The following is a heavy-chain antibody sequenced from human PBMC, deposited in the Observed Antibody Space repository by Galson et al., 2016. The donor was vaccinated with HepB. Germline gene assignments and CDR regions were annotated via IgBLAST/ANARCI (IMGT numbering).Heavy chain of an antibody. CDR2: IGTYDGDT. J-gene: IGHJ6*02. Sequence: SVKVSCKASGYSFTSYGISWVRQAPGQGLEWMGWIGTYDGDTNFAQNFQGRVTLPTETSTNTAYMELSSLKASDSGVYYCAGMGAARPTGYDYNGMDVWGQGTTVTVSS. CDR1: GYSFTSYG. D-gene: IGHD6-6*01. V-gene: IGHV1-18*01. CDR3: AGMGAARPTGYDYNGMDV.